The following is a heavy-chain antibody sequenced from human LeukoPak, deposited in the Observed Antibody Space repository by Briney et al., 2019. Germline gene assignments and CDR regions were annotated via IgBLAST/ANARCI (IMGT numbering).Heavy chain of an antibody. D-gene: IGHD4-17*01. Sequence: SETLSLTCAVYGASFSGYYWSWIRQPAGKGLEWIGRIYTSGSTNYNPSLKSRVTISVDTSKNQFSLKLSSVTAADTAVYYCARDRGHGDYSFDYWGQGTLVTVSS. CDR2: IYTSGST. CDR3: ARDRGHGDYSFDY. CDR1: GASFSGYY. J-gene: IGHJ4*02. V-gene: IGHV4-4*07.